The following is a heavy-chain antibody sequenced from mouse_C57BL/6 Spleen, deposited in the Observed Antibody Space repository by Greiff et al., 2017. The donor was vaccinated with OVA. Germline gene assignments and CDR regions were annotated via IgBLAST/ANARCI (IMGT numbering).Heavy chain of an antibody. V-gene: IGHV1-77*01. J-gene: IGHJ4*01. D-gene: IGHD2-3*01. Sequence: QVHVKQSGAELVKPGASVKISCKASGYTFTDYYINWVKQRPGQGLEWIGKIGPGSGSTYYNEKFKGKATLTADKSSSTAYMQLSSLTSEDSAVYVCASPGLIYDGYYAMDYWGQGTSVTVSA. CDR1: GYTFTDYY. CDR3: ASPGLIYDGYYAMDY. CDR2: IGPGSGST.